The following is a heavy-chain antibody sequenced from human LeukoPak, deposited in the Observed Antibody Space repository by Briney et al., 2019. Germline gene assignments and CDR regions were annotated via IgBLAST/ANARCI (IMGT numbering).Heavy chain of an antibody. Sequence: GGALRLSCAASGFTFSSYWMTWVRQAPGKGLEWGANIKHDGSEKFNVDSVKGRFTIARENAKNSLYLQMNNLRAEDTAVYYCARDRHCSGGSCSGLWGQGTLVTVSS. J-gene: IGHJ4*02. V-gene: IGHV3-7*03. D-gene: IGHD2-15*01. CDR1: GFTFSSYW. CDR2: IKHDGSEK. CDR3: ARDRHCSGGSCSGL.